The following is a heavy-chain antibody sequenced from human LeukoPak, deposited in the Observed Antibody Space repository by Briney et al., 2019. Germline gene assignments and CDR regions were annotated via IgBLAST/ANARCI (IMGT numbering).Heavy chain of an antibody. V-gene: IGHV3-15*01. Sequence: GGSLRLSCAASGFTFSNAWMSWVRQAPGKGLEWVGRIKSKTDGGTTDYAAPVKGRFTSSRDDSKNTLYLQMNSLKTEDTAVYYCTTKIYNWNDRNWFDPWGQGTLVTVSS. CDR2: IKSKTDGGTT. J-gene: IGHJ5*02. D-gene: IGHD1-1*01. CDR3: TTKIYNWNDRNWFDP. CDR1: GFTFSNAW.